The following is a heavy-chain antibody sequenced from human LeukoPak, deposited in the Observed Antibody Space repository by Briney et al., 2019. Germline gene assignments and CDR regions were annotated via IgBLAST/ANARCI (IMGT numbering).Heavy chain of an antibody. CDR3: ARWGDGDAFDI. J-gene: IGHJ3*02. CDR1: GYSFTSYW. CDR2: IYPGDSDT. D-gene: IGHD2-21*02. Sequence: GESLKIACQGSGYSFTSYWIGWVRQMPGKGLEWMGIIYPGDSDTSYSPSFQSQVTISADKSISTPYLQWSSLKASDTAMYYCARWGDGDAFDIWGQGTMVTVSS. V-gene: IGHV5-51*01.